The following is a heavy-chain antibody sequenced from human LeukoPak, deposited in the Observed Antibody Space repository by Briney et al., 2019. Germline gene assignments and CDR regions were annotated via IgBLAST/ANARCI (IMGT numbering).Heavy chain of an antibody. CDR2: LSGSGGST. CDR3: AKDRRTGYGGRIAAAGPPSYYYYGMDV. V-gene: IGHV3-23*01. Sequence: RGGSLRLFCAASGFTFSRYAMSWVRQAPGKGLVWVLALSGSGGSTYYADAGMGRFSSSRDNSKNTLYLQMNSLRAEDTAVYYCAKDRRTGYGGRIAAAGPPSYYYYGMDVWGQGTTVTVSS. J-gene: IGHJ6*02. CDR1: GFTFSRYA. D-gene: IGHD6-13*01.